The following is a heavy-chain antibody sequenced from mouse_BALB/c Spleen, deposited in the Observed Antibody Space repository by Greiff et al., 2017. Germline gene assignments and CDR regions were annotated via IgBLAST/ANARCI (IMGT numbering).Heavy chain of an antibody. CDR3: AREDYTWFAD. CDR1: GYTFTRYV. CDR2: INPYNVGT. J-gene: IGHJ3*01. Sequence: VQLLQSGPELVKPGASVKMSCKASGYTFTRYVMHWVKQKPGQGLEWIGYINPYNVGTKYNEKFKGKSTLTSDKSSSTAYMELSSLTSEDSAVYYCAREDYTWFADGGQGTQGTGSA. D-gene: IGHD2-12*01. V-gene: IGHV1-14*01.